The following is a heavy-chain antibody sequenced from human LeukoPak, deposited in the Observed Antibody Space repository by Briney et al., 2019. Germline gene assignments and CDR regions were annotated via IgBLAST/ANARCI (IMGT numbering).Heavy chain of an antibody. CDR1: GVSISSGSYY. J-gene: IGHJ6*03. D-gene: IGHD3-10*01. CDR2: IYTSGST. V-gene: IGHV4-61*02. CDR3: AREGRGFAGELSRSYYYYYMDV. Sequence: SETLSLTCTVSGVSISSGSYYWSWIRQPAGKGLEWIGRIYTSGSTNYNPSLKSRVTISVDTSKNQFSLKLSSVTAADTAVYYCAREGRGFAGELSRSYYYYYMDVWGKGTTVTISS.